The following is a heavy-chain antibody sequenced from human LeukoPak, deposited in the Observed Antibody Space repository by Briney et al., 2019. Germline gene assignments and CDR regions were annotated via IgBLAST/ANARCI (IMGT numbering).Heavy chain of an antibody. CDR3: ARTNLGQLVL. V-gene: IGHV4-59*08. CDR1: GGSISSYY. D-gene: IGHD6-13*01. J-gene: IGHJ4*02. Sequence: SETLSLTCTVSGGSISSYYWSWIRQPPGKGLEWIGYIYYSGSTNYNPSLKSRVTISVDTSKNQFSLKLSSVTAADTAVYYCARTNLGQLVLWGQGTLVTVSS. CDR2: IYYSGST.